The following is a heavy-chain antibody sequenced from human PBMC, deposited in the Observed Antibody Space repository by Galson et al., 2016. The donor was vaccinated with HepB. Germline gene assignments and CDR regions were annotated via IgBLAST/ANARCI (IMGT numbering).Heavy chain of an antibody. CDR2: IFYFDNT. J-gene: IGHJ4*02. D-gene: IGHD3-10*01. CDR3: ASDSTYGNF. Sequence: ETLSLTCTVSGASVSSTGYYWSWIRQPPGKGLEWIGYIFYFDNTNYNPSLKSRVTNSVDTSKNQFSLKLNSVTAADTAVYYCASDSTYGNFWGQGTLATVSS. CDR1: GASVSSTGYY. V-gene: IGHV4-61*08.